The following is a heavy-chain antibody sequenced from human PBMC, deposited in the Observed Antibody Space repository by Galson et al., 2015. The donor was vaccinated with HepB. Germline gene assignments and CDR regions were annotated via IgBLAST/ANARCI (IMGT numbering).Heavy chain of an antibody. CDR1: GYTFTSYG. CDR3: ARVPRRVFEWLVMGPYYFDY. Sequence: SVKVSCKASGYTFTSYGISWLRQAPGQGLEWMGWISAYNGNTNYAQKLQGRVTMTTDTSTSTAYMELRSMRSDDNAVYYCARVPRRVFEWLVMGPYYFDYWGQGTLVTVSS. D-gene: IGHD6-19*01. V-gene: IGHV1-18*01. CDR2: ISAYNGNT. J-gene: IGHJ4*02.